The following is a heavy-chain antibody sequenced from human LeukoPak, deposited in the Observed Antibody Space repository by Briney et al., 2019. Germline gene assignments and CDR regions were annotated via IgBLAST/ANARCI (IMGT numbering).Heavy chain of an antibody. V-gene: IGHV1-18*01. Sequence: GESLKISCKGSGYSFTSYGIIWVRQAPGQGLEWMGLISAYNGNTNYAQKLQGRVTMTTDTSTSTVYMELSSLRSEDTAVYYCARDEGYYDSSGYYLPLYYFDYWGQGTLVTVSS. D-gene: IGHD3-22*01. CDR1: GYSFTSYG. J-gene: IGHJ4*02. CDR2: ISAYNGNT. CDR3: ARDEGYYDSSGYYLPLYYFDY.